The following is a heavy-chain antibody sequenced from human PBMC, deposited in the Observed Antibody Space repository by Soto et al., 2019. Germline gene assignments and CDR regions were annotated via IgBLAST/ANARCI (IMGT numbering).Heavy chain of an antibody. CDR1: GFTFSTSG. CDR3: AKDWGSSGWYNWFDP. V-gene: IGHV3-30*18. Sequence: VQMVESGGGVVQPGTSLRLSCATSGFTFSTSGMHWVRQAPGKGLEWVAMISHDGSVTYYTDSVQGRFTISRDTPKNTLYLKMNSLRDEDTAIYYCAKDWGSSGWYNWFDPWGQGTRVTVS. D-gene: IGHD6-13*01. J-gene: IGHJ5*02. CDR2: ISHDGSVT.